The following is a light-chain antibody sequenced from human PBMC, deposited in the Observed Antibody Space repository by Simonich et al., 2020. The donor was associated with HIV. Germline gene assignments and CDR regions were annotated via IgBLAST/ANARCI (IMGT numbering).Light chain of an antibody. CDR1: QRVFYSSNNKDY. CDR3: QQYYSTPPT. Sequence: DIVMTQSPDSLAVSLGERATINCKSSQRVFYSSNNKDYLAWYQQKAGQPPKLLIYWSATRESGVPDRFSGSGSETDFTLTISSLQAEDVAVYYCQQYYSTPPTFGQGTKVEIK. V-gene: IGKV4-1*01. CDR2: WSA. J-gene: IGKJ1*01.